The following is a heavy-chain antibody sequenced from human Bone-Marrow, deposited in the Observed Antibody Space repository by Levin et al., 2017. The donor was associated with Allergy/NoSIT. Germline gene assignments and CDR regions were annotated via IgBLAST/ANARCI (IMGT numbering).Heavy chain of an antibody. CDR1: GGSVSSANYY. D-gene: IGHD6-13*01. J-gene: IGHJ6*02. Sequence: SETLSLTCTVSGGSVSSANYYWGWFRQPPGKGLEWIASAYYSGSTHFNPSLKSRVSASVDTSKNQFSLHLTSVTAAATGVYYCARHPIAAPDSFYFYGMDVWGQGTTVTVSS. CDR3: ARHPIAAPDSFYFYGMDV. CDR2: AYYSGST. V-gene: IGHV4-39*01.